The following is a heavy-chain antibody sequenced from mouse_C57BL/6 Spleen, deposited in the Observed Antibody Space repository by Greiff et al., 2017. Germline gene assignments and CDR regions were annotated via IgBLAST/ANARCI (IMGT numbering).Heavy chain of an antibody. CDR3: AREGYSNYEDY. D-gene: IGHD2-5*01. J-gene: IGHJ2*01. V-gene: IGHV1-82*01. CDR2: IYPGDGDT. CDR1: GYAFSSSW. Sequence: VQRVESGPELVKPGASVKISCKASGYAFSSSWMNWVKQRPGKGLEWIGRIYPGDGDTNYNGKFKGKATLTADKSSSTAYMQLSSLTSEDSAVYFCAREGYSNYEDYWGQGTTLTVSS.